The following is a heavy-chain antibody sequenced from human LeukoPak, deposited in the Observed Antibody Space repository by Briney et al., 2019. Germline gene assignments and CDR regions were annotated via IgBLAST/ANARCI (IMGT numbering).Heavy chain of an antibody. CDR1: GGTFSSYA. V-gene: IGHV1-69*04. J-gene: IGHJ4*02. Sequence: SVKVSCKASGGTFSSYAISWVRQAPGQGLEWMGRIIPILGIANYAQKFQGRVTITADKSTSTAYMELSSLRSEDAAVYYCASQSRGVTVTYLPNWGQGTLVTVSS. CDR2: IIPILGIA. CDR3: ASQSRGVTVTYLPN. D-gene: IGHD4-17*01.